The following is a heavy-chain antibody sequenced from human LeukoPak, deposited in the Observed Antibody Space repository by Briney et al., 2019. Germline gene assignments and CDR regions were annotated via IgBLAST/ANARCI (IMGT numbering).Heavy chain of an antibody. CDR1: GGSISSYF. D-gene: IGHD5-18*01. J-gene: IGHJ6*03. CDR3: ARRGYSYYMDV. CDR2: IYYSGST. V-gene: IGHV4-59*08. Sequence: SETLSLTCTVSGGSISSYFWSWIRQPPGKGLEWIGYIYYSGSTNYNPSLKSRVTISVDTSKNQFSLKLSSVTAADTAVYYCARRGYSYYMDVWGKGTTVTVS.